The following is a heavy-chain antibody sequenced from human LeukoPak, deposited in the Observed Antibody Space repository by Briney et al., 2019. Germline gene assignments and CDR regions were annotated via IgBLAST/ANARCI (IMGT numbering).Heavy chain of an antibody. CDR3: ARVPLWWLTPFDF. Sequence: SGTLSLTCAVSGGSLSPHYWSWIRRPLGKGLEWIGEINNRGTTNYSPSLRGRATISVDTSKNQFSLRLTSVTAADTAMYYCARVPLWWLTPFDFWGQGTLATVSS. CDR1: GGSLSPHY. CDR2: INNRGTT. V-gene: IGHV4-34*01. D-gene: IGHD5-12*01. J-gene: IGHJ4*02.